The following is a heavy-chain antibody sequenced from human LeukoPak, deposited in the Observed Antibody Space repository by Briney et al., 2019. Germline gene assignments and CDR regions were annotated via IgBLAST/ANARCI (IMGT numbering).Heavy chain of an antibody. D-gene: IGHD2-21*01. J-gene: IGHJ4*02. CDR2: INRDGTEK. Sequence: PGGSLRLSCATSGFNFGDSRMTWVRQAPGKGLQWVANINRDGTEKHFLDSVEGRSTISRDNAKKSLYLQMSSLRPQDTAVYFCVRGDWYFESWGQGTRVTVSS. V-gene: IGHV3-7*04. CDR1: GFNFGDSR. CDR3: VRGDWYFES.